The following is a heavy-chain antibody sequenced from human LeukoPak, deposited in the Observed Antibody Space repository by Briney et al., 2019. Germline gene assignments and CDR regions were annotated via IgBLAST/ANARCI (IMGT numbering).Heavy chain of an antibody. CDR2: IKQDGSEK. CDR3: ARGKPDVVVTAIQPQGGN. CDR1: GFTFSSYW. Sequence: PGGSLRLSRAASGFTFSSYWMSWVRQAPGKGLEWVANIKQDGSEKYYVDSVKGRFTISRDNAKNSLYLQMNSLRAEDTAVYYCARGKPDVVVTAIQPQGGNWGQGTLVTVSS. J-gene: IGHJ4*02. D-gene: IGHD2-21*02. V-gene: IGHV3-7*01.